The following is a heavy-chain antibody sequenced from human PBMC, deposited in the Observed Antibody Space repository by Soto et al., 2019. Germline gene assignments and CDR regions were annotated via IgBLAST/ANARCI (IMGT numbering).Heavy chain of an antibody. Sequence: QVQLVQSGAEVKKPGSSVRVSCKASGGTFSTYIISWVRQARGQGLEWMGRISPMVGIAIYAQKFQGRIAITADKSTSIAYLEVTSLRNEDTAVYYCARLASGSYDYWGQGTLITVSS. V-gene: IGHV1-69*02. CDR2: ISPMVGIA. D-gene: IGHD1-26*01. CDR1: GGTFSTYI. J-gene: IGHJ4*02. CDR3: ARLASGSYDY.